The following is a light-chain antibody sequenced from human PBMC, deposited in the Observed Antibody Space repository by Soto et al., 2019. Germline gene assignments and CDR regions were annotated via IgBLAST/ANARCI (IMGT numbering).Light chain of an antibody. CDR1: SSDVGGYNY. CDR3: CSYVGSNNYV. V-gene: IGLV2-8*01. J-gene: IGLJ1*01. Sequence: QSALTQPPSASGSPGQSVAISCTGTSSDVGGYNYVSWYQQYPGKAPILIMYEVTKRPSGVPDRFSGSKSGNTASLTVSGLQAEDEADYYCCSYVGSNNYVFGTGTKVTVL. CDR2: EVT.